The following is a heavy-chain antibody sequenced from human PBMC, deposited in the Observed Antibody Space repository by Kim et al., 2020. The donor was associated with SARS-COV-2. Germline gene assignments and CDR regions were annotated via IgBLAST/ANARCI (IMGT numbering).Heavy chain of an antibody. CDR1: GFTFSNAW. V-gene: IGHV3-15*01. CDR2: IKSKTDGGTT. J-gene: IGHJ4*02. D-gene: IGHD3-9*01. CDR3: TTDRPHYDILTGYNPLDY. Sequence: GGSLRLSCAASGFTFSNAWMSWVRQAPGKGLEWVGRIKSKTDGGTTDYAAPVKGRFTISRDDSKNTLYLQMNSLKTEDTAVYYCTTDRPHYDILTGYNPLDYWGQGTLVTVSS.